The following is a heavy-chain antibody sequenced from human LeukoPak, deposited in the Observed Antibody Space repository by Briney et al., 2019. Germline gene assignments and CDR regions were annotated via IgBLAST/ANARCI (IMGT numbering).Heavy chain of an antibody. Sequence: SETLSLTCTVSGGSISSSSYYWSWIRQPPGKGLEWIGEINHSGSTNYNPSLKSRVTISVDTSKNQFSLKLSSVTAADTAVYYCARDSPGYSSSWYHLDYWGQGTLVTVSS. CDR2: INHSGST. CDR3: ARDSPGYSSSWYHLDY. CDR1: GGSISSSSYY. J-gene: IGHJ4*02. V-gene: IGHV4-39*07. D-gene: IGHD6-13*01.